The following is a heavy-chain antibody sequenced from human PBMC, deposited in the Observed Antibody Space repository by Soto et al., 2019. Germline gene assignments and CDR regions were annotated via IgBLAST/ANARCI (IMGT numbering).Heavy chain of an antibody. CDR2: IIPIFGTA. CDR1: GGTSNSYA. D-gene: IGHD1-26*01. Sequence: VQLVQSGAEVKKPGSSVKVSCKASGGTSNSYAISWVRQAPGQGLEWMGGIIPIFGTADYAQKFQGRVTITADESTSTAYMELSSLRSEDTAVYYCARHPVSGSYAYYYGMDVWGQGTTVTVSS. V-gene: IGHV1-69*12. J-gene: IGHJ6*02. CDR3: ARHPVSGSYAYYYGMDV.